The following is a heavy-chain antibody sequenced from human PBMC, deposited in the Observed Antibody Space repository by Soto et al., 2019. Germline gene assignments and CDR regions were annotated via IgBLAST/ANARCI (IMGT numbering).Heavy chain of an antibody. CDR2: IWYDGSKT. CDR1: GFTFNSFG. V-gene: IGHV3-33*01. J-gene: IGHJ6*03. D-gene: IGHD1-1*01. Sequence: GGSLRLSCAASGFTFNSFGMHWVRQPPGKGLEWVAIIWYDGSKTYFGDSVKGRFTISRDNSKSMLYLQMSSLRAEDTAVYYCARGMGGNSYHMDVWGKGATVTVSS. CDR3: ARGMGGNSYHMDV.